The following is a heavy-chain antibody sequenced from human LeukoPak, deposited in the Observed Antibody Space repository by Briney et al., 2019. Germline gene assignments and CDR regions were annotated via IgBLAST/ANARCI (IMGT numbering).Heavy chain of an antibody. D-gene: IGHD1-26*01. V-gene: IGHV4-59*08. Sequence: SETLSLTCTVSGGSINGYYWTWTRQPPGKGLEWIGYIHYTGSSNYNPSVKSRVTISVGTSKNQFSLRLTSVTAADTAVYYCARLKVGANDAYDIWGQGTMVTVSS. CDR1: GGSINGYY. CDR2: IHYTGSS. J-gene: IGHJ3*02. CDR3: ARLKVGANDAYDI.